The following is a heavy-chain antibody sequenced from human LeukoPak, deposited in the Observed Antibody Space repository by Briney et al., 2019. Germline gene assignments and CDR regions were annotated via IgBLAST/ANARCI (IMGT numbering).Heavy chain of an antibody. J-gene: IGHJ6*04. V-gene: IGHV4-31*03. D-gene: IGHD3-10*01. CDR2: IYYSGST. CDR1: GGSISSGGYY. CDR3: ARDSDYYGSGSYSNYYYYGMDV. Sequence: SQTLSLTCTVSGGSISSGGYYWSWIRQHPGKGLEWIGYIYYSGSTYYNPSLKSRVTIPVDTSKNQFSLKLSSVTAADTAVYYCARDSDYYGSGSYSNYYYYGMDVWGKGTTVTVSS.